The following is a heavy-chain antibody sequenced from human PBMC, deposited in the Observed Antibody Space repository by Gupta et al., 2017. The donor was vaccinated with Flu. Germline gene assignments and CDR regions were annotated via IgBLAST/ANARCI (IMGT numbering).Heavy chain of an antibody. V-gene: IGHV3-21*01. CDR3: AREVGDSTSNEEWLQIPQFDY. CDR2: ISSSSSYI. Sequence: EVQLVESGGGLVKPGGSLRLSCAASGFTFSSYSMNWVRQAPGKGLEWVSSISSSSSYIYYADSVKGRFTIARDNAKNSLYLQMNSRRAEDTDVYYCAREVGDSTSNEEWLQIPQFDYWGQGTLVTVSS. J-gene: IGHJ4*02. CDR1: GFTFSSYS. D-gene: IGHD5-24*01.